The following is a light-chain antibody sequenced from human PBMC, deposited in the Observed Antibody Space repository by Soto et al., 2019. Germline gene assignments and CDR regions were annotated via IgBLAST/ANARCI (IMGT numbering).Light chain of an antibody. CDR1: QSVSSSY. CDR3: HQYDSSPLT. V-gene: IGKV3-20*01. CDR2: GAS. J-gene: IGKJ4*01. Sequence: EIVLTQSPGTLSLSPGERATLSCRASQSVSSSYLAWYQQKPGQAPRLLIYGASSRATGIPDRFSGSESGTDFTLTISRLEPEDFAVYYCHQYDSSPLTFGGGTKVEI.